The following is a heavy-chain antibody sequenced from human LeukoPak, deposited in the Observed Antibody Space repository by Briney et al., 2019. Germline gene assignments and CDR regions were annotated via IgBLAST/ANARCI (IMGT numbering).Heavy chain of an antibody. V-gene: IGHV4-59*01. CDR1: GGSISSYY. J-gene: IGHJ4*02. CDR2: IYYSGST. Sequence: SETLSLTCTVSGGSISSYYWSWIRQPPGKGLEWIGYIYYSGSTNYNPSLKSRVTISVDTSKNQFSLKLSSVTAADTAVYYCARGVGAAAGPFFDYWGQGTLVTVSS. D-gene: IGHD6-13*01. CDR3: ARGVGAAAGPFFDY.